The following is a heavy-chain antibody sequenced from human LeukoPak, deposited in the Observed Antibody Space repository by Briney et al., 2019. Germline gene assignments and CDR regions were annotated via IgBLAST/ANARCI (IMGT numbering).Heavy chain of an antibody. CDR1: GFTFTNYA. V-gene: IGHV3-23*01. Sequence: PGGSLRLSCAASGFTFTNYAMSWVRQAPGKGLEWVSGTSSSGDSTYYADSVKGRFTISRDNSKNTLYLQMNSLRAEDTAVYYCAKDRSTDFDYWGQGTLVTVSS. CDR2: TSSSGDST. CDR3: AKDRSTDFDY. D-gene: IGHD6-13*01. J-gene: IGHJ4*02.